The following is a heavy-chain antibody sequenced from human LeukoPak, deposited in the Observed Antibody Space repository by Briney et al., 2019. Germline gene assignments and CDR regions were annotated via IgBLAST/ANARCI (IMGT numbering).Heavy chain of an antibody. CDR3: SRESGPFSPFGF. J-gene: IGHJ4*02. Sequence: KASETLSLTCGVSGGSISGTNWWSWVRQPPGQGLEWIGEISLRGLINYNPSLRSRLTMSLDESKNQVSLNLTSVTAADTAVYYCSRESGPFSPFGFWGQGTLVSVHS. CDR1: GGSISGTNW. V-gene: IGHV4-4*02. CDR2: ISLRGLI. D-gene: IGHD1-26*01.